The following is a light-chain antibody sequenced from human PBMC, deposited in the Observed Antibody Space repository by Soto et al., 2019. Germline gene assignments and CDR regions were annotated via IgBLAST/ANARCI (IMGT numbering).Light chain of an antibody. CDR2: GAS. Sequence: EIVLTQSPCTLSLSPGERATLSCRASQSVSSSYLAWYQQKPGQAPRLLLYGASSRATGIPDRFSGSGSGKDFTLTISRLEHDDFAVYYCYQYGTAPPRTFGQGSMADIK. V-gene: IGKV3-20*01. CDR1: QSVSSSY. J-gene: IGKJ1*01. CDR3: YQYGTAPPRT.